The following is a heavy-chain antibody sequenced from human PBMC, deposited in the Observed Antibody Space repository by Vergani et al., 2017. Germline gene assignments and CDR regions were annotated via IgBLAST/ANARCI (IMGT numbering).Heavy chain of an antibody. Sequence: QVQLVESGGGVVQPGRSLRLSCAASGFTLSSYGMHWVRQAPGKGLGWVAVISYDGSNKYYADSVKGRFTISRDNSKNTLYLQMNSRRAEETAVYYCARERGGLEWFHYGMDVWGQGTTVTVSS. D-gene: IGHD3-3*01. CDR1: GFTLSSYG. CDR2: ISYDGSNK. CDR3: ARERGGLEWFHYGMDV. V-gene: IGHV3-30*03. J-gene: IGHJ6*02.